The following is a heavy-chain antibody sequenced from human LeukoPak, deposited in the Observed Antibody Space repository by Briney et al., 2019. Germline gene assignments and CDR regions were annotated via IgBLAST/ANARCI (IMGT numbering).Heavy chain of an antibody. CDR3: ARARRIQLWLVDY. V-gene: IGHV4-59*01. J-gene: IGHJ4*02. Sequence: SETLSLTCTVSGGSISSYYWSWIRQPPGKGLEWIGYIYYSGSTNYNPSLKSRVTISVDTSKNQFSLKLSSVTAADTAVYYCARARRIQLWLVDYWGQGTLVTVSS. CDR1: GGSISSYY. D-gene: IGHD5-18*01. CDR2: IYYSGST.